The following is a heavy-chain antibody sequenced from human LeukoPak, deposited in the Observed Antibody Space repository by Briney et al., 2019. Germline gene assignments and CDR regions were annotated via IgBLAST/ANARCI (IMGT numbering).Heavy chain of an antibody. CDR2: IIPIFGTA. CDR3: AGFPDYYDSSGYLPGAFDI. CDR1: GGTFSSYA. J-gene: IGHJ3*02. V-gene: IGHV1-69*13. D-gene: IGHD3-22*01. Sequence: SVKVSCKASGGTFSSYAISWVRQAPGQGLKWMGGIIPIFGTANYAQKFQGRVTITADESTSTAYMELSSLRSEDTAVYYCAGFPDYYDSSGYLPGAFDIWGQGTMVTVSS.